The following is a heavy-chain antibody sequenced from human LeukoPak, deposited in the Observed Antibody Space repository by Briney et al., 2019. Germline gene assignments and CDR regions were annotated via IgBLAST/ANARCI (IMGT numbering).Heavy chain of an antibody. V-gene: IGHV1-2*02. J-gene: IGHJ3*02. D-gene: IGHD5-12*01. Sequence: GASVKVSCKASGYTFTGHYMHWVRQAPGQGLEWMGWINPKSGGTNYAQNFQGRVTMTRDTSFSTAYMELNRLRSDDTAVYYCARGEYSGYVLGIWGQGTMVTVSS. CDR1: GYTFTGHY. CDR2: INPKSGGT. CDR3: ARGEYSGYVLGI.